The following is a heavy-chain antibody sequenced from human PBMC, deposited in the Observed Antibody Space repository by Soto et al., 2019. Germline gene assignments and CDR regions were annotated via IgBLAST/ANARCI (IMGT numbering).Heavy chain of an antibody. V-gene: IGHV1-18*01. J-gene: IGHJ6*02. D-gene: IGHD3-10*01. CDR3: AAGRANYYYYGMDV. CDR2: ISAYNGNT. CDR1: GYTFTRYG. Sequence: ASVKVSCKASGYTFTRYGISWVRQDPGQGLEWMGWISAYNGNTNYAQKLQGRVTITRDMSTSTAYMELSSLRSEDTAVYYCAAGRANYYYYGMDVWGQGTTVTVSS.